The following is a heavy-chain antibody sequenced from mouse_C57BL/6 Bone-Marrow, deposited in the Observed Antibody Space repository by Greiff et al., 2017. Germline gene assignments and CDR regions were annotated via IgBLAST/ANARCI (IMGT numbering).Heavy chain of an antibody. J-gene: IGHJ2*01. D-gene: IGHD1-1*01. CDR2: IYPGDGDT. CDR1: GYAFSSSW. V-gene: IGHV1-82*01. Sequence: QVQLQQSGPELVKPGASVKISCKASGYAFSSSWMNWVKQRPGKGLEWIGRIYPGDGDTNYNGKFKGKATLTADKSSSTAYMQISSLTSDDSAVYFCARSGDYYGLDYWGQGTTLTVSS. CDR3: ARSGDYYGLDY.